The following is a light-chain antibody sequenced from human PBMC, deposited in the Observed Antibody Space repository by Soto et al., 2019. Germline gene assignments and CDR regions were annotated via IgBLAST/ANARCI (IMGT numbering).Light chain of an antibody. J-gene: IGKJ3*01. V-gene: IGKV3-20*01. Sequence: EIVLTQSPGTLSLSPGERATLTCRASQSVSSRYLAWYQQKPGQAPRLIIYSTSIRATGIPDRFSGSGSGTDFTLTISRLEPEDFAVYYCQQYGSSLGVTFGPGTKVDIK. CDR3: QQYGSSLGVT. CDR2: STS. CDR1: QSVSSRY.